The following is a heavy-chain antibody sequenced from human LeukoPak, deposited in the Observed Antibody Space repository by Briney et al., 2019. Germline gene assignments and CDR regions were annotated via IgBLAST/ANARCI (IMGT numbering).Heavy chain of an antibody. CDR1: GFTFSSYA. V-gene: IGHV3-23*01. D-gene: IGHD6-19*01. J-gene: IGHJ6*03. CDR3: ARDPYRAVAGKGASGYYYMDV. CDR2: FSGSGGST. Sequence: WGSLRLSCAASGFTFSSYAMSWVRQAPGKGLEWVSTFSGSGGSTHYADSVKGRFTISRDNAKNSLYLQMNSLRAEDTAVYYCARDPYRAVAGKGASGYYYMDVWGKGTTVTVSS.